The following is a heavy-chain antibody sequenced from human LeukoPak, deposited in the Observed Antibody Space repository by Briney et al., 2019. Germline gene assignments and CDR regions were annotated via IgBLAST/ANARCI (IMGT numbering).Heavy chain of an antibody. J-gene: IGHJ4*02. Sequence: PSETLSLTCTVSGDSISSYYWSWIRQPPGKGLEWIGYIYYTGSTSYNPSLKSRVTISVDLSKNQFSLKLTSVTAADTAVYYCARDADVYNWNYVDYWGQGTLVTVSS. CDR3: ARDADVYNWNYVDY. V-gene: IGHV4-59*12. CDR2: IYYTGST. D-gene: IGHD1-20*01. CDR1: GDSISSYY.